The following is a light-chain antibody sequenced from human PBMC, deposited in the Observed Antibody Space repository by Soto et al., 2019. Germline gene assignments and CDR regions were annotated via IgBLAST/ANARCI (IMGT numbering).Light chain of an antibody. Sequence: QSALTQPASVSGSPGQSITITCTGTSSDIGVYNYVSWYQQHPGKAPKLVICEVSNRPSGVPDRFSGSKSGNTASLTISGLQAEDEADYYCCSYAGSYTFVVFGTGTKVTVL. CDR3: CSYAGSYTFVV. CDR1: SSDIGVYNY. J-gene: IGLJ1*01. V-gene: IGLV2-11*01. CDR2: EVS.